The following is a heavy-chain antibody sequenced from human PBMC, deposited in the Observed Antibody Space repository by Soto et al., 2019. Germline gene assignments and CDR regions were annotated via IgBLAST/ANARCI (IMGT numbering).Heavy chain of an antibody. CDR3: ATSRTFDY. D-gene: IGHD6-13*01. Sequence: VQLVQSGGGLVQPGGSLRLSCVASGFTFSRYWMSWVRQAPGKGLEWVANIKQDGSEKYYVDSVKGRFTISRDNAKNSLYLQMNSLRDEDTALYYCATSRTFDYWGQGTLVTVSS. CDR2: IKQDGSEK. CDR1: GFTFSRYW. V-gene: IGHV3-7*01. J-gene: IGHJ4*02.